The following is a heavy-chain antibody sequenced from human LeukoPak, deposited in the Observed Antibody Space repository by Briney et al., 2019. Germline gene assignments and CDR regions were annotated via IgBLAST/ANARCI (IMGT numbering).Heavy chain of an antibody. J-gene: IGHJ4*02. Sequence: GGSLRLSCAASGFTFSSYGMSWVRRAPGKGLEWVSFITTSGATTSYADSVKGRSTISRDNPRNTLYMQMNSLRDEDTALYYCAIMHGYYDGSGYWVQWGQGTLVTVSS. CDR3: AIMHGYYDGSGYWVQ. CDR2: ITTSGATT. V-gene: IGHV3-23*01. CDR1: GFTFSSYG. D-gene: IGHD3-22*01.